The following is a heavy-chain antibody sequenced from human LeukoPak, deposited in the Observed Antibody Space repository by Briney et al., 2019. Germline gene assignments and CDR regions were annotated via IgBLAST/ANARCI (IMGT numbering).Heavy chain of an antibody. V-gene: IGHV3-23*01. CDR2: IFPSGGEI. J-gene: IGHJ4*02. CDR3: ATYGQVLLPFES. CDR1: GFTFSTFA. D-gene: IGHD2-21*01. Sequence: GVLRLSCAASGFTFSTFAMNWVRQPSGKGLEWVSSIFPSGGEIHYADSVRGRFTISRDNSKSILSLQMNSLRAEDTAIYYCATYGQVLLPFESWGQGTLVTVSS.